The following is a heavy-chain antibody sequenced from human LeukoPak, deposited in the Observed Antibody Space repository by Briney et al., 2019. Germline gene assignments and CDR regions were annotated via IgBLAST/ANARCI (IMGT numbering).Heavy chain of an antibody. CDR2: VYPGDSDT. CDR1: GYSFTSYC. J-gene: IGHJ5*02. Sequence: GESLKISCKGSGYSFTSYCIGWVRQMPGKSLQWMGIVYPGDSDTRYSPSFQGQVTISADKSISTAYLQWSSLKASDTAMYYCARGGHYSSSSFDRTDPWGQGTLVTVSS. CDR3: ARGGHYSSSSFDRTDP. D-gene: IGHD6-6*01. V-gene: IGHV5-51*01.